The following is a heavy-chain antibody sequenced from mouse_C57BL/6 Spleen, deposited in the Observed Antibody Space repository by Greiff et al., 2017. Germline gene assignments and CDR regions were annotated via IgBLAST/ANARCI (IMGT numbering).Heavy chain of an antibody. J-gene: IGHJ4*01. D-gene: IGHD2-3*01. CDR1: GYAFSSYW. V-gene: IGHV1-80*01. CDR3: ARWLLRDYAMDY. CDR2: IYPGDGDT. Sequence: QVQLQQSGAELVKPGASVKISCKASGYAFSSYWMNWVKQRPGKGLAWIGQIYPGDGDTNYNGKFKGKATLTADKSSSTAYMQLSSLTSEDSAVYFCARWLLRDYAMDYWSQGTSVTVSS.